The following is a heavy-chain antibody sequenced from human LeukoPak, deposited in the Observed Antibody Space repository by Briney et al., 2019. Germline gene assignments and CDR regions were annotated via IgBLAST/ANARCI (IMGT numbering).Heavy chain of an antibody. V-gene: IGHV4-39*01. CDR3: ARVKGVAGPEGYYFDY. CDR2: IYYSGST. CDR1: GGSISSSSYY. Sequence: KTSETLSLTCTVSGGSISSSSYYWGWIRQPPGKGLEWIGSIYYSGSTYYNPSLKSRVTISVDTSKNQFSLKLSSVTAADTAVYYCARVKGVAGPEGYYFDYWGQGTLVTVSS. J-gene: IGHJ4*02. D-gene: IGHD6-19*01.